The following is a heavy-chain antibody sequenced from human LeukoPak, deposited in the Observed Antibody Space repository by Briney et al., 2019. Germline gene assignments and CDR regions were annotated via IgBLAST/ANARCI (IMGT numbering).Heavy chain of an antibody. CDR1: GFTFSNAW. J-gene: IGHJ4*02. D-gene: IGHD3-10*01. V-gene: IGHV3-15*01. CDR2: IKSKTDGGTT. Sequence: GGSLRLSCAASGFTFSNAWMSWVRQAPGKGLEWVGRIKSKTDGGTTDYAAPVKGRFTISRDDSKNTLYLQMNSLKTEDTAVYYCTTDHNLWFGELSHFDYWGQGTLVTVSS. CDR3: TTDHNLWFGELSHFDY.